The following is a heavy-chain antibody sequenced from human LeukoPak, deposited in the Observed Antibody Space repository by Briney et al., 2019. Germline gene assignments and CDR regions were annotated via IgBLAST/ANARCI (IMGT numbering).Heavy chain of an antibody. CDR2: INPHNGDT. V-gene: IGHV1-18*01. J-gene: IGHJ4*02. D-gene: IGHD1-26*01. Sequence: GASVKVSCKASGYTFVDFGVSWVRQAPGQGLEWMGWINPHNGDTNYAERFQDRVTMTTDTSTTTSYMELRSLRSDDTAVYYCARAVSGSLYGDFDFWGQGTLVTVSA. CDR3: ARAVSGSLYGDFDF. CDR1: GYTFVDFG.